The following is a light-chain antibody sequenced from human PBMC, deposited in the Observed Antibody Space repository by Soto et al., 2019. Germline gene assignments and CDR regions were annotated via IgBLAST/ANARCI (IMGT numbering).Light chain of an antibody. CDR3: KSYEGSNIYV. CDR2: EVN. V-gene: IGLV2-8*01. CDR1: SRDVGGYNY. J-gene: IGLJ1*01. Sequence: QSVLTQPPSASGSPGQSVTISCTGTSRDVGGYNYVSWYQQHPGKAPKLMIYEVNKRPSGVPDRFSGSKSGNTASLTVSGLQAEDEADYYCKSYEGSNIYVFGTGTKLTVL.